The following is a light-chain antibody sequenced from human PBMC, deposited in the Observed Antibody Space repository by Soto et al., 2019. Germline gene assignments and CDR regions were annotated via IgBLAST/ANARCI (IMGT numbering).Light chain of an antibody. CDR3: QNCFTVPYT. J-gene: IGKJ2*01. CDR1: QDISNR. CDR2: DAS. V-gene: IGKV1-33*01. Sequence: DIQMTQSPSSLSASVGDRTTITCQASQDISNRLNWYHQKPGKAPNLLIYDASNLAAGVPSGFSGSGSGTHFTFTITSLQPEDIGTYYCQNCFTVPYTFGQGTKVDIK.